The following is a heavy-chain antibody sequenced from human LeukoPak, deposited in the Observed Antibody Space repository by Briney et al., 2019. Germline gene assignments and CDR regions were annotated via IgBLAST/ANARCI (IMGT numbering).Heavy chain of an antibody. J-gene: IGHJ4*02. CDR3: ARDGLAAAGTLVFGY. CDR2: ISAYNGNT. D-gene: IGHD6-13*01. V-gene: IGHV1-18*01. CDR1: GYTFTSYG. Sequence: ASVKVSCKASGYTFTSYGISWVRQAPGQGLEWMGWISAYNGNTNYAQKLQGRATMTTDTSTSTAYMELRSLRSDDTAVYYCARDGLAAAGTLVFGYWGQGTLVTVSS.